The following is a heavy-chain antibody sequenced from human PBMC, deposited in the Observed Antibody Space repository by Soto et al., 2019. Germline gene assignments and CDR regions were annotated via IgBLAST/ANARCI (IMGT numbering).Heavy chain of an antibody. CDR1: GFTFSSYS. CDR3: ARDYNWNSGRDAFDI. CDR2: ISSSSSTI. J-gene: IGHJ3*02. D-gene: IGHD1-20*01. V-gene: IGHV3-48*01. Sequence: GGSLRLSCAASGFTFSSYSMNWVRQAPGKGLEWVSYISSSSSTIYYADSVKGRFTISRDNAKNSLYLQMNSLRVEDTAVYYCARDYNWNSGRDAFDIWGQGTMVTVSS.